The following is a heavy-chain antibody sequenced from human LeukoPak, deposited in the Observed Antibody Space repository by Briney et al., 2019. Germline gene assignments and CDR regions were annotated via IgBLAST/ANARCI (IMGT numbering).Heavy chain of an antibody. Sequence: GASVKVSCKASGYTFTSYYMHWVRQAPGQGLEWMGIINPSGGSTSYAQKFQGRVTMTRDTSTSTVYMELSSLRSEDTAEYYCARDGDCSSTSCYFLDYWGQGTLVTVSS. CDR2: INPSGGST. CDR1: GYTFTSYY. D-gene: IGHD2-2*01. V-gene: IGHV1-46*01. J-gene: IGHJ4*02. CDR3: ARDGDCSSTSCYFLDY.